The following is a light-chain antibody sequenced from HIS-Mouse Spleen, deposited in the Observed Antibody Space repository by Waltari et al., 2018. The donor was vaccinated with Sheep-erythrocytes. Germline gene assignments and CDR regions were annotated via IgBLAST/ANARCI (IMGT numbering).Light chain of an antibody. CDR3: CSYAGSSTPWV. CDR2: EGS. V-gene: IGLV2-23*01. Sequence: QSALTQSASVSGSPGQSITISCTGTSSDVGSYNLVSLYQQHPGKAPKLMIYEGSKRPSGVSNRFSGSKSGNTASLTISGLQAEDEADYYCCSYAGSSTPWVFGGGTKLTVL. CDR1: SSDVGSYNL. J-gene: IGLJ3*02.